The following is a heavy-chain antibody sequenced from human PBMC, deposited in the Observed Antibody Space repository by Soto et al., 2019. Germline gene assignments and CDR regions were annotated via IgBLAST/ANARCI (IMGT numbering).Heavy chain of an antibody. CDR3: ENVYGSGRLGGMDV. CDR2: IDPSDSYT. J-gene: IGHJ6*02. D-gene: IGHD3-10*01. V-gene: IGHV5-10-1*01. CDR1: GYSFTTYW. Sequence: GESLKISCKGSGYSFTTYWMSWVRQIPGKGLEWMGRIDPSDSYTNYSPCFQGHVTISADKSISTAYLQWRSLKASDTAMYYCENVYGSGRLGGMDVWGQGTTVTVSS.